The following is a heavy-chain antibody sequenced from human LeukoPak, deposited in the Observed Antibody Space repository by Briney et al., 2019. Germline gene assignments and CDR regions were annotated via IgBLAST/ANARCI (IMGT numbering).Heavy chain of an antibody. Sequence: ASVKVSCKASGYTFTSYAMHWVRQAPGQRLEWMGWINAGNGNTKYSQKFQGRVTITRDTSASTAYMELSSLRSEDTAVYYCARDWVYSRGSLRNWFDPWGQGTLVTVSS. V-gene: IGHV1-3*01. CDR1: GYTFTSYA. CDR2: INAGNGNT. D-gene: IGHD6-13*01. J-gene: IGHJ5*02. CDR3: ARDWVYSRGSLRNWFDP.